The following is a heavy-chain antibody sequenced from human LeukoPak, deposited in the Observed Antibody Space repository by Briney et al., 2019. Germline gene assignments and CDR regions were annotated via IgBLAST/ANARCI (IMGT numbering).Heavy chain of an antibody. J-gene: IGHJ4*02. D-gene: IGHD4-17*01. CDR1: GGSISSYY. CDR3: ARGRYGDSNFDY. V-gene: IGHV4-59*01. Sequence: PSETLSLTCTVSGGSISSYYWSWIRQPPGKGLEWIGYIYYSGSTNYTPSLKSRVTISVDTSKNLFSLKLTSVTAADTAVDYCARGRYGDSNFDYWGQGTLVTVSS. CDR2: IYYSGST.